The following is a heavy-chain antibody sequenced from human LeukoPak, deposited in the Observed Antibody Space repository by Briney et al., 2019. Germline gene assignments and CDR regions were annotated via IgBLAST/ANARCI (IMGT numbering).Heavy chain of an antibody. D-gene: IGHD5-24*01. V-gene: IGHV1-18*01. CDR3: ARVITEMATITWYYYYGMDV. J-gene: IGHJ6*02. CDR2: ISAYNGNT. CDR1: GYTFTSYG. Sequence: ASVKVSCKASGYTFTSYGISWVRQAPGQGLEWMGWISAYNGNTNYAQKLQGRVTMTTDTSTSTAYMELRSLRSDDTAVYYCARVITEMATITWYYYYGMDVWGQGTTVTVSS.